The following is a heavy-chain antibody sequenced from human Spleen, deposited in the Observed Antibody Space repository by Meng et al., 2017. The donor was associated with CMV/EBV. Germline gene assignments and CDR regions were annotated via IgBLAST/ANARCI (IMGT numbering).Heavy chain of an antibody. CDR2: ISYEGSKT. CDR3: AKDFGSSGSYGYGMDV. D-gene: IGHD3-10*01. Sequence: GGSLRLSRGASGFTFSSYAMHWVRQAPGKGLEWVAVISYEGSKTYYADSAKGRLTISRDDSKNTLYLQMNSLRAEDTAVYYCAKDFGSSGSYGYGMDVWGQGTTVTVSS. J-gene: IGHJ6*02. CDR1: GFTFSSYA. V-gene: IGHV3-30*19.